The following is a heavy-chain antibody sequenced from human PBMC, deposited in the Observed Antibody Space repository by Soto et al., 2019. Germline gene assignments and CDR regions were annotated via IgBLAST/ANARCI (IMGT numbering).Heavy chain of an antibody. Sequence: SETLSLTCTVSGASIRSTDYYWSWIRQAPGKGLEWIGYVYCTGSTYYNPSLMSRLTISVDTSKNQFSLKLTSVTAAETAVYYCVRTARQGAVAPHWFDRWGQGTQVTVSS. CDR2: VYCTGST. CDR1: GASIRSTDYY. J-gene: IGHJ5*02. V-gene: IGHV4-30-4*01. CDR3: VRTARQGAVAPHWFDR. D-gene: IGHD2-21*02.